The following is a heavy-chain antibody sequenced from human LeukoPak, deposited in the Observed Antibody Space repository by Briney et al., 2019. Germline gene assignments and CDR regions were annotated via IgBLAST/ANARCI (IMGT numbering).Heavy chain of an antibody. CDR3: AKDPQRKPKYYDILTGSED. V-gene: IGHV3-30*18. CDR1: GFTFSSYG. Sequence: GGSLRLSCAASGFTFSSYGMHWVRQAPGKGLEWVAVISYDGSNKYYADSVKGRFTISRDNSKNTLYLQMNSLRAEDTAVYYCAKDPQRKPKYYDILTGSEDWGQGTLVTVSS. J-gene: IGHJ4*02. D-gene: IGHD3-9*01. CDR2: ISYDGSNK.